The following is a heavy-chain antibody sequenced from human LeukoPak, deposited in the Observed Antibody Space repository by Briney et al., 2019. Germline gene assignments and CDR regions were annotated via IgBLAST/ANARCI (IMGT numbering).Heavy chain of an antibody. D-gene: IGHD2-21*02. J-gene: IGHJ4*02. Sequence: SSETLSLTCTVSGDSISSYYWSWIRQPAGKGLEWIGRIYTSGSTNYNPSLKSRLTMSVDTSKNQFSLKLSSVTAADTAVYYCARAATVTAESAFGYWGQGTLVSVSS. V-gene: IGHV4-4*07. CDR2: IYTSGST. CDR1: GDSISSYY. CDR3: ARAATVTAESAFGY.